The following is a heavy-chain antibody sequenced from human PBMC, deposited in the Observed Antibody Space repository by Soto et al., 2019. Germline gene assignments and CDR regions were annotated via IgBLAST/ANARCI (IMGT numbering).Heavy chain of an antibody. D-gene: IGHD3-22*01. V-gene: IGHV5-10-1*01. CDR1: GYSFAGYW. J-gene: IGHJ4*02. Sequence: GESLKISCKGSGYSFAGYWTTWVRQKPRKGLEWMGRIDPSDSQTYYSPSFRGHVTISVTKSITTVFLQWSSLRASDTAMYYCARQIYDSDTGPNFQYYFDSWGQGTPVTVSS. CDR3: ARQIYDSDTGPNFQYYFDS. CDR2: IDPSDSQT.